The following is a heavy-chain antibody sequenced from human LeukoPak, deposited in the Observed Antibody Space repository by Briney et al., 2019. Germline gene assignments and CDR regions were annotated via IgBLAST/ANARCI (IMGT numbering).Heavy chain of an antibody. D-gene: IGHD3-10*01. CDR2: IKTDGSEK. V-gene: IGHV3-7*03. CDR3: AKGWFGELLTPAYYYGMDV. CDR1: GFTFSNYW. J-gene: IGHJ6*02. Sequence: GGSLRLSCEGSGFTFSNYWMGWVRQAPGKGLQWVANIKTDGSEKYYVDSVKGRFTISRDNSKNTLYLQMNSLRAEDTAVYYCAKGWFGELLTPAYYYGMDVWGQGTTVTVSS.